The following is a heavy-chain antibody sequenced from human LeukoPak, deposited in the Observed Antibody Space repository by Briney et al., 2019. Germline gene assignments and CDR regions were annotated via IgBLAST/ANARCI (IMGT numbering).Heavy chain of an antibody. D-gene: IGHD2-15*01. CDR3: ARGYCSGGSCHSGRCYFDF. CDR1: GGSISSYY. V-gene: IGHV4-59*01. J-gene: IGHJ2*01. Sequence: PSETLSLTCTVSGGSISSYYWTWIRQPPGKGLEWIGYIFYSGSTNYSPSLKSRVAISVETSKNQFSLKLNSVTTADTAVYYCARGYCSGGSCHSGRCYFDFWGRGTLVTVSS. CDR2: IFYSGST.